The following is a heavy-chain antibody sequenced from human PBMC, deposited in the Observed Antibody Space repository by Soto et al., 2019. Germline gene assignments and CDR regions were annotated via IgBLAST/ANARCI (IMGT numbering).Heavy chain of an antibody. V-gene: IGHV4-34*01. D-gene: IGHD3-10*01. CDR2: INHSGST. CDR1: GGSFSGYY. Sequence: SETLSLTCAVYGGSFSGYYWSWIRQPPGKWLEWIGEINHSGSTNYNPSLKSRVTISVDTSKNQFSLKLSSVTAADTAVYYCAGDYYGSGSPRPYGMDVWGQGXTVTVYS. J-gene: IGHJ6*02. CDR3: AGDYYGSGSPRPYGMDV.